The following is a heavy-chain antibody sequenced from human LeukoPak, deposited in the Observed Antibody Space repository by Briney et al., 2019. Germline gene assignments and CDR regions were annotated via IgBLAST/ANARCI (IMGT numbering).Heavy chain of an antibody. CDR1: GYTFTNYY. CDR3: ARGISCSGGSCRYFDY. Sequence: ASVKVSCKASGYTFTNYYMHWVRQAPGQGLEWMGLINPSAGSTNYAQNFQGRVTMTRDTSTSTVYMELSSLRSEDTAVYYCARGISCSGGSCRYFDYWGQVTLVNVSS. J-gene: IGHJ4*02. CDR2: INPSAGST. V-gene: IGHV1-46*01. D-gene: IGHD2-15*01.